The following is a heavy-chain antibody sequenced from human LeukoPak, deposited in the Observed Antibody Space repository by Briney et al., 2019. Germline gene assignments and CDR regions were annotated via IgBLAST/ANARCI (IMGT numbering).Heavy chain of an antibody. V-gene: IGHV3-43D*03. CDR2: ISWDGGSS. CDR3: AKDSKAVTGTGSIDY. CDR1: GFTFDDYA. D-gene: IGHD6-19*01. J-gene: IGHJ4*02. Sequence: PGGSLRLSCAASGFTFDDYAMHWVRQAPGKGLEWVSLISWDGGSSYYADSVKGRFTISRDNSKNSLYLQMNSLRAQDTALYYCAKDSKAVTGTGSIDYWGQGTLVTVSS.